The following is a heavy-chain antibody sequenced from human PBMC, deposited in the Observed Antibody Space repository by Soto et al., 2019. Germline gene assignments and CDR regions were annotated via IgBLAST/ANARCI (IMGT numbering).Heavy chain of an antibody. CDR1: GGSISSYY. D-gene: IGHD2-15*01. CDR2: IYYSGST. Sequence: PSETLSLTCTVSGGSISSYYWSWIRQPPGKGLEWIGYIYYSGSTNYNPSLKSRVTISVDTSKNQFSLKLSSVTAADTAVYYCARSYQLKRYCSGGSCPNWFDPWGQGTLVTVSS. V-gene: IGHV4-59*01. J-gene: IGHJ5*02. CDR3: ARSYQLKRYCSGGSCPNWFDP.